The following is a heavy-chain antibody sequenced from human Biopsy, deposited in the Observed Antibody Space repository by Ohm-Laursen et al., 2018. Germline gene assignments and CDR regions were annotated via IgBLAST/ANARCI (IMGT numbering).Heavy chain of an antibody. J-gene: IGHJ4*02. V-gene: IGHV3-30*18. D-gene: IGHD7-27*01. CDR1: GFIFSSYA. CDR3: AKDLRNNNWGVEN. Sequence: SLRLSCSASGFIFSSYAMHWVRQAPGKGLQWVAFISYDGSKKDYGDSVKGRFTISRDNSKNTLYLQMNNLRAEDTAVFYCAKDLRNNNWGVENWGQGTLVTVSS. CDR2: ISYDGSKK.